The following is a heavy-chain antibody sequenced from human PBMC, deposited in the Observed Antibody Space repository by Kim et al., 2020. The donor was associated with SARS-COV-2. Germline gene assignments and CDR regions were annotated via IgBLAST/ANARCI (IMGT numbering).Heavy chain of an antibody. Sequence: GGSLRLSCAASGFTFSSYGMHWVRLAPGKGLEWVAVISYDGSNKYYADSVKGRFTISRDNSKNTLYLQMNSLRAEDTAVYYCARESGLNYGDGFDYWGQGTLVTVSS. D-gene: IGHD4-17*01. V-gene: IGHV3-33*05. CDR2: ISYDGSNK. CDR1: GFTFSSYG. J-gene: IGHJ4*02. CDR3: ARESGLNYGDGFDY.